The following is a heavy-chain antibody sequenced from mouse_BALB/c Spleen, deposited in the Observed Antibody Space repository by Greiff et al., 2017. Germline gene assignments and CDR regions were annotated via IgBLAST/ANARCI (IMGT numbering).Heavy chain of an antibody. V-gene: IGHV3-2*02. CDR3: ARRGNLYFDY. Sequence: EVQLQESGPGLVKPSQSLSLTCTVTGYSITSDYAWNWIRQFPGNKLEWMGYISYSGSTSYNPSLKSRISITRDTSKNQFFLQLNSVTTEDTATYYCARRGNLYFDYWGQGTTLTVSS. J-gene: IGHJ2*01. CDR2: ISYSGST. CDR1: GYSITSDYA. D-gene: IGHD2-1*01.